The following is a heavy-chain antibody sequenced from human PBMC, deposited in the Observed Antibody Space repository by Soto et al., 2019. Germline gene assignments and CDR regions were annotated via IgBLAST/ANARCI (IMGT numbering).Heavy chain of an antibody. CDR2: IYYNDDR. J-gene: IGHJ4*02. CDR3: AHSDGGYXXXYFDX. CDR1: GFSFTTAGVA. Sequence: SGPTLVNPTQTLTLTCTFSGFSFTTAGVAVGWIRQTPGGALEWLTLIYYNDDRRFSPSLKTRLTITGDTSKNQVVLSLTNVDPGDTATYFCAHSDGGYXXXYFDXWXXGIPVTVSS. D-gene: IGHD5-12*01. V-gene: IGHV2-5*01.